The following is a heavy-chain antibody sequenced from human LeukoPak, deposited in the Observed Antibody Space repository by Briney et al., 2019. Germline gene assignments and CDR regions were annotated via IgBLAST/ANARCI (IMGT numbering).Heavy chain of an antibody. CDR2: ISTSSIYI. V-gene: IGHV3-21*01. CDR3: ARGRPSYYDILTGWSREGYYFDY. Sequence: PGGSLRLSCAASGFTFSSYEMNWVRQAPGKGLEWVSSISTSSIYIYYADSVKGRFTISRDNAKNSLYLQMNSLRAEDTAVYYCARGRPSYYDILTGWSREGYYFDYWGQGTLVTVSS. CDR1: GFTFSSYE. D-gene: IGHD3-9*01. J-gene: IGHJ4*02.